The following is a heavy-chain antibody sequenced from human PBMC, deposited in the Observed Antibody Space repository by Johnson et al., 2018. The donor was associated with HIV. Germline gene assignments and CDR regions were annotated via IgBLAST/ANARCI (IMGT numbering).Heavy chain of an antibody. D-gene: IGHD5-18*01. CDR2: IAYDGKNK. CDR3: AKERLLHDAFDF. V-gene: IGHV3-30*18. CDR1: HFSFSAYG. J-gene: IGHJ3*01. Sequence: QVRLVESGGGVVQPGRSLRLSCAASHFSFSAYGMHWVRQAPGKGLEWVAGIAYDGKNKYYADSVKGRFTISIDKSKNTMYLQMNSLRDEDTAVYHCAKERLLHDAFDFWGQGTMVTVSS.